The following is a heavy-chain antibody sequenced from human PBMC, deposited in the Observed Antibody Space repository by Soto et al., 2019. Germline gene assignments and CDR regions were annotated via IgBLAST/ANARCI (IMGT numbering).Heavy chain of an antibody. CDR2: IIPIFGTA. J-gene: IGHJ4*02. CDR3: ARGWGYDSNDYYYAY. D-gene: IGHD3-22*01. CDR1: GGTFSRHA. Sequence: QVQLVRSGAEVRKPGSSVEVSCKASGGTFSRHAISWVRQAPGQGLEWMGGIIPIFGTANHAQKFQGRVTIIADESTSTVYMELSSLRSEDTAMYYCARGWGYDSNDYYYAYWGQGTLVIVSS. V-gene: IGHV1-69*01.